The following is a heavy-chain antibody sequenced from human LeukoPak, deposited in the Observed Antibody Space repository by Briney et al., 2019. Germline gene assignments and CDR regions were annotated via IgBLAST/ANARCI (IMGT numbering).Heavy chain of an antibody. Sequence: GESLKISCQGSGYTFTTYWIAWVRQMPGKGLEWMGIINPADSDTRYSPSFQGLVTISADKSISTAYLQWSSLMASDTAMYYCARHPPRYSSSPPSYGVDVWGQGTTVTVSS. D-gene: IGHD6-13*01. V-gene: IGHV5-51*01. J-gene: IGHJ6*02. CDR3: ARHPPRYSSSPPSYGVDV. CDR1: GYTFTTYW. CDR2: INPADSDT.